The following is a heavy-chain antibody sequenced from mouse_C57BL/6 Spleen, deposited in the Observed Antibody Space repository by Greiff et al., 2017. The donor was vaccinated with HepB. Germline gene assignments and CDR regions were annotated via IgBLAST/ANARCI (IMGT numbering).Heavy chain of an antibody. CDR1: GFNIKDDY. CDR3: TTAYDGYYAWFAY. D-gene: IGHD2-3*01. J-gene: IGHJ3*01. Sequence: EVQLQQSGAELVRPGASVKLSCTASGFNIKDDYMHWVKQRPEQGLEWIGWIDPENGDTEYASKFQGKATITADTSSNTAYLQLSSLTSEDTAVYYCTTAYDGYYAWFAYWGRGTLVTVSA. V-gene: IGHV14-4*01. CDR2: IDPENGDT.